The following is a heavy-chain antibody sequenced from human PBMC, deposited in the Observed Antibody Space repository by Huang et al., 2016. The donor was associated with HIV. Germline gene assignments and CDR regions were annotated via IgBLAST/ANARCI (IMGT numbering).Heavy chain of an antibody. J-gene: IGHJ3*02. CDR1: GYSFTSYW. Sequence: EVQLVQSGAEVKKPGESLKISCQGFGYSFTSYWIAWVRQRPGKGLEGMGIIYPGDSDTRYSPSFQGQVTISADKSINTAYLQWTDLRASDTAMYYCATTGDYDFYSAFDIWGQGTTVAVSS. D-gene: IGHD4-17*01. CDR2: IYPGDSDT. CDR3: ATTGDYDFYSAFDI. V-gene: IGHV5-51*01.